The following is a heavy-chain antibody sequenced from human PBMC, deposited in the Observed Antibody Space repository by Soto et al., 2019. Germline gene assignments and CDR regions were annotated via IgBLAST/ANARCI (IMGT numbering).Heavy chain of an antibody. J-gene: IGHJ4*02. CDR1: GFAFSSYA. CDR2: ISYDGSNK. Sequence: QVQLEESGGAVVQPGRSLRLSCAASGFAFSSYAMQWVRQAPGKGLEWVAGISYDGSNKHYADSVKGRYTISRDNSKTTLFLHMNSLSTEDTAVYYCVRDYNDGIGRYDYWGQGTPVTVSS. CDR3: VRDYNDGIGRYDY. D-gene: IGHD1-1*01. V-gene: IGHV3-30-3*01.